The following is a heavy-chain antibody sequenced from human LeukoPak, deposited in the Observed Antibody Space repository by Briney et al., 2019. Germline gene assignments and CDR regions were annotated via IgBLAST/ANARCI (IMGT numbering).Heavy chain of an antibody. V-gene: IGHV1-69*05. CDR3: ASGVAGNWFDP. CDR1: GGTFSSYA. Sequence: SVKVSCKASGGTFSSYAISWVRQAPGQGLEWMGGITPIFSTADYAQNFQGRVTITTDESTSTAYMELSSLRSEDTAVYYCASGVAGNWFDPWGQGTLVTVSS. D-gene: IGHD6-19*01. CDR2: ITPIFSTA. J-gene: IGHJ5*02.